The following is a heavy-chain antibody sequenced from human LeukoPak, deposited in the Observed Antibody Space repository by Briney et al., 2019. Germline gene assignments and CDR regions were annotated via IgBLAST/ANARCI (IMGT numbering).Heavy chain of an antibody. V-gene: IGHV4-34*01. CDR2: INHSGST. Sequence: PSETLSLTCAVYGVSFSGYYWSWLRQPPGKGLEWVGEINHSGSTNYNPSLKSRVTISVDTSKNQFSLKLSSVTAADTAVYYCARGLGGVPAAYYFDYWGQGTLVTVSS. CDR3: ARGLGGVPAAYYFDY. D-gene: IGHD2-2*01. J-gene: IGHJ4*02. CDR1: GVSFSGYY.